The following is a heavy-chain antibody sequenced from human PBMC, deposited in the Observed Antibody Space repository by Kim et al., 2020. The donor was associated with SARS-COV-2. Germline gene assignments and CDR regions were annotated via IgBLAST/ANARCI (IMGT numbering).Heavy chain of an antibody. CDR3: ARGRAAYYDSSGSYDA. CDR2: IYYSGST. V-gene: IGHV4-39*01. J-gene: IGHJ3*01. CDR1: GGSISSSSYY. Sequence: SETLSPTCTVSGGSISSSSYYWGWIRQPPGKGLEWIGSIYYSGSTYYNPSLKSRVTISVDTSKNQFSLKLSSVTAADTAVYYCARGRAAYYDSSGSYDA. D-gene: IGHD3-22*01.